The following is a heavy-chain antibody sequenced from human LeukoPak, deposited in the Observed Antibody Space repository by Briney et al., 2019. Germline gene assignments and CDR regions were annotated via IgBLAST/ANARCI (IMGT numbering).Heavy chain of an antibody. CDR3: AKSPTRSHYGGNSAVY. CDR2: ISGSGGST. J-gene: IGHJ4*02. V-gene: IGHV3-23*01. Sequence: GVSLRLSCAASGFTFSSYAMSWVRQAPGKGLEWVSAISGSGGSTYYADPVKGRVTISRDNSKNTLYLQMNSLRAEDTAVYSCAKSPTRSHYGGNSAVYWGQGTLVTVSS. CDR1: GFTFSSYA. D-gene: IGHD4-23*01.